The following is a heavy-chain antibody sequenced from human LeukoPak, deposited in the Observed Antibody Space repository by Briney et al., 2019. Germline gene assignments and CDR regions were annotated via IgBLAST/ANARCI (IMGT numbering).Heavy chain of an antibody. CDR3: ARRIAVAGRTTNWYFDL. CDR1: GGSISSSSYY. J-gene: IGHJ2*01. CDR2: IYYSGST. D-gene: IGHD6-19*01. V-gene: IGHV4-39*01. Sequence: SETLSLTCTVSGGSISSSSYYWGWIRQPPGTGLEWIGSIYYSGSTYYNPSLKSRVTISVDTSKNQFSLKLSSVTAADTAVYYCARRIAVAGRTTNWYFDLWGRGTLVTVSS.